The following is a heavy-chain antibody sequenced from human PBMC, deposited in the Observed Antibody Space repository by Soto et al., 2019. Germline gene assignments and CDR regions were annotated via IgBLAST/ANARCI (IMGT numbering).Heavy chain of an antibody. CDR1: GVTVSNNY. Sequence: EVKLVESGGGLVQPGGSLRLSCAASGVTVSNNYMTWVRQAPGKGLELVSSLYSTGNTFYADSVKGRFTISRDNSKNTLYLHMNSLRVEDTAVYYCARNVPVTTLGYWGQGTLVTVSS. CDR3: ARNVPVTTLGY. V-gene: IGHV3-66*01. CDR2: LYSTGNT. J-gene: IGHJ4*02. D-gene: IGHD4-17*01.